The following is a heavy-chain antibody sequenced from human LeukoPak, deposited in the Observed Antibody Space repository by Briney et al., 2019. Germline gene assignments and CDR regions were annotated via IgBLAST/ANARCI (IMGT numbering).Heavy chain of an antibody. CDR1: GYTFTSYG. CDR2: ISAYNGDT. D-gene: IGHD6-13*01. V-gene: IGHV1-18*01. Sequence: ASVKVSCKTSGYTFTSYGISWVRQAPGRGLEWMGWISAYNGDTNFAQKLQDRVTMTTDTPTSTAYMELRSLRSDDTAIYYCASQGDITAGAFDYWGQGTLVTVSS. J-gene: IGHJ4*02. CDR3: ASQGDITAGAFDY.